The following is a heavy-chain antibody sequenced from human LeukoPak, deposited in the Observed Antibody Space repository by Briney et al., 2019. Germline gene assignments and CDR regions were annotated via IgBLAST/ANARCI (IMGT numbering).Heavy chain of an antibody. D-gene: IGHD2-21*01. CDR2: IFTSGST. CDR3: ATSHDVKTAPYDL. V-gene: IGHV4-4*09. J-gene: IGHJ5*02. Sequence: SETLSLTCTISGGSISSYCWSWVRQPPGKGLEWIGYIFTSGSTDYNPSLKSRVTMSVDTSKNQLSMELRFLTAADTAVYYCATSHDVKTAPYDLWGQGTLVTVSS. CDR1: GGSISSYC.